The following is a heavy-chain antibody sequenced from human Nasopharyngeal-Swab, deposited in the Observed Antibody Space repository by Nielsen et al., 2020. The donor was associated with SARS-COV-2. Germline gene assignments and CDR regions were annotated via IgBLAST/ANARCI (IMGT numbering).Heavy chain of an antibody. Sequence: SETLSLTCTVSGGSISSSSYYWSWIRQPPGKGLEWIGEINHSGSTNYNPSLKSRVTISVDTSKNQFSLKLSSVTAADTAVFYCARGYSRRHTYYYYYFGMDVWGQGTTVTVSS. CDR3: ARGYSRRHTYYYYYFGMDV. CDR2: INHSGST. V-gene: IGHV4-39*07. J-gene: IGHJ6*02. D-gene: IGHD6-13*01. CDR1: GGSISSSSYY.